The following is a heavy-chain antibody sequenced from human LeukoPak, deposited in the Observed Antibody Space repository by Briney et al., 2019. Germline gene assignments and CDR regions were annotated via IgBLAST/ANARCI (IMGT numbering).Heavy chain of an antibody. V-gene: IGHV3-49*05. CDR1: GFTFGDYA. Sequence: KPGRSLRLSCTASGFTFGDYAMSWFRQAPGEGLEGVGFIRSRAYGGTTEYAASVKGSFTISRDDSKSIAYLQMNSLKNEDTAVYYCTTPRDIIHDAFDIWGQGTMVTVSS. CDR2: IRSRAYGGTT. D-gene: IGHD2-21*01. CDR3: TTPRDIIHDAFDI. J-gene: IGHJ3*02.